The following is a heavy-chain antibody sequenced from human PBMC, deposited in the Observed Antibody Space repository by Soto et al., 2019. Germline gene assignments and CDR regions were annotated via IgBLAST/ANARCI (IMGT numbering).Heavy chain of an antibody. CDR2: IIPILGIA. J-gene: IGHJ5*02. CDR3: ARGADGDNGIDP. D-gene: IGHD1-26*01. Sequence: QVQLVQSGAEVKKPGSSVKVSCKASGGTFSSYTISWVRQAPGQGLEWMGRIIPILGIANYAQKFQGRVTITADKSTSTAYMELSSLRSEDTAVYNCARGADGDNGIDPWGQGTLVTVSS. CDR1: GGTFSSYT. V-gene: IGHV1-69*02.